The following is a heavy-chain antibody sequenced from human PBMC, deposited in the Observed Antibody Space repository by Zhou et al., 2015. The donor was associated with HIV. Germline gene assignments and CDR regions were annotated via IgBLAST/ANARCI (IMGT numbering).Heavy chain of an antibody. Sequence: QVVESGGALVKPGGSLRLSCAASGFTFSKAWMTWVRQSPGKGLEWIGLIRSQGNGGAADYAAPLKGRFTISRDDSKDTVYLQMNSLKTEDTAVYYCTSDTNCAIAACPGPSFYYGLASGAQGPPSPSP. V-gene: IGHV3-15*02. CDR3: TSDTNCAIAACPGPSFYYGLAS. D-gene: IGHD2-21*01. CDR1: GFTFSKAW. CDR2: IRSQGNGGAA. J-gene: IGHJ6*02.